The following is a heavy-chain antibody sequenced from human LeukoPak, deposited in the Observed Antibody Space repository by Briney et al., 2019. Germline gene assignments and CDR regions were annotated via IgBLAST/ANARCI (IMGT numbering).Heavy chain of an antibody. D-gene: IGHD2-2*01. Sequence: ASVKVSCKASGYTFTSYGISWVRQAPRQGLEWMGWISAYNGNTNYAQKLQGRVTMTTDTSTSTAYMELRSLRSDDTAVYYCARDHPGYCSSTSCYANFDYWGQGTLVTVSS. V-gene: IGHV1-18*01. CDR3: ARDHPGYCSSTSCYANFDY. J-gene: IGHJ4*02. CDR1: GYTFTSYG. CDR2: ISAYNGNT.